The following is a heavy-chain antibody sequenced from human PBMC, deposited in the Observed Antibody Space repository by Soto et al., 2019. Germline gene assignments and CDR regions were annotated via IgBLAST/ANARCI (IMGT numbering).Heavy chain of an antibody. CDR1: GGSISSSSYY. CDR2: IYYSGST. D-gene: IGHD2-15*01. V-gene: IGHV4-39*01. Sequence: PSETLSLTCTVSGGSISSSSYYWGWIRQPPGKGLEWIGSIYYSGSTYYNPSLKSRVTISVDTSKNQFSRKLSSVTAADTAVYFCARIGRYCSGGSCYGSSRAFEIWGQGTMVTVSS. CDR3: ARIGRYCSGGSCYGSSRAFEI. J-gene: IGHJ3*02.